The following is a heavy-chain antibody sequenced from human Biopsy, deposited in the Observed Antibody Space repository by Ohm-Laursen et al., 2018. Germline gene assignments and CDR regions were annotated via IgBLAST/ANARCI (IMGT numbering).Heavy chain of an antibody. D-gene: IGHD3-22*01. CDR1: GDSISSYY. V-gene: IGHV4-59*01. CDR3: ARDRGYYSDRTVPGYFDL. J-gene: IGHJ2*01. CDR2: VYYTGST. Sequence: TLSLTCTVSGDSISSYYWSWIRQPPGKGLQWIGYVYYTGSTDYNPSLQSRVTISVGTSKNHFSLRLRSVTPADTAIYYCARDRGYYSDRTVPGYFDLWGRGTLVTVPS.